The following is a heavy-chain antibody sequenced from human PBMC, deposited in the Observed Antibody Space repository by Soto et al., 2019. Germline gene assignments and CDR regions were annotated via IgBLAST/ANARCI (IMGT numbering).Heavy chain of an antibody. J-gene: IGHJ6*04. CDR3: ARDLWGYCGADCYPLDV. D-gene: IGHD2-21*02. Sequence: PSETLSLTCTVSGGSISSYYWSWIRQPPGKGLEWIGYMYNTGSTIYNPSLKSRVTISVDTSKNQFSLKLNSVTAADTAVYYCARDLWGYCGADCYPLDVWGKGTTVTVSS. CDR2: MYNTGST. CDR1: GGSISSYY. V-gene: IGHV4-59*01.